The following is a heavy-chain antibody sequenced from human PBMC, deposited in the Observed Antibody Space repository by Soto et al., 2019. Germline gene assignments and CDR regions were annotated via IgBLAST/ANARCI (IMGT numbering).Heavy chain of an antibody. J-gene: IGHJ4*02. CDR1: GGSFSGYY. D-gene: IGHD6-19*01. CDR3: ARNWYTSGRYSRLPGSYVEC. Sequence: QVQLHQWGAGLLKPSETLSLTCAVYGGSFSGYYWSWIRRPPGKGLAWIGDINDCGDTNYNPSLKSRSTLSVHPCKNQFSLRLSSLTPAATAVYYCARNWYTSGRYSRLPGSYVECWGQGAVVIVPS. CDR2: INDCGDT. V-gene: IGHV4-34*01.